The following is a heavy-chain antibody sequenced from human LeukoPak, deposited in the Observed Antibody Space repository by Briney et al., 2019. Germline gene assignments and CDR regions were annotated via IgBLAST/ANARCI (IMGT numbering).Heavy chain of an antibody. CDR3: ATGVPAARVTYYYYYYMDV. V-gene: IGHV1-2*02. J-gene: IGHJ6*03. CDR1: GYTFTGYY. Sequence: ASVKVSCKASGYTFTGYYMHWVRQAPGQGLEWMGWINPNSGGTNYAQKFQGRVTMTEDTSTDTAYMELSSLRSEDTAVYYCATGVPAARVTYYYYYYMDVWGKGTTVTVSS. D-gene: IGHD2-2*01. CDR2: INPNSGGT.